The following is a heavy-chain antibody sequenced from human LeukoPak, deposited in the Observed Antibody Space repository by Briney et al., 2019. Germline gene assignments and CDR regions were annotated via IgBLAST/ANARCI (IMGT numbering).Heavy chain of an antibody. D-gene: IGHD2-2*01. V-gene: IGHV3-30*04. J-gene: IGHJ6*03. Sequence: PGGPLRLSCAASGFTFSSYAMHWVRQAPGKGLEWMAVISYDGSNNYYADSVKGRFTISRDNSKYTLYLQMNSLRAEDTAVYYCARDGVLGQLPYYYYYYMDVWGKGTTVTVSS. CDR3: ARDGVLGQLPYYYYYYMDV. CDR2: ISYDGSNN. CDR1: GFTFSSYA.